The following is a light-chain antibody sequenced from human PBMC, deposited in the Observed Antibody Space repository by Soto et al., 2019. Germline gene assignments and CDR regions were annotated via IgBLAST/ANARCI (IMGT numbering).Light chain of an antibody. J-gene: IGLJ1*01. CDR1: SSDVGGYNY. Sequence: QSVLTQPASVSGSPGQSITISCTGTSSDVGGYNYVSWYQQHPGKAPKLMIYDVSNRPSGVSNRFSGSKSGNTASLTISGLQAEDEADYYCSSYTSSGTLEGYVFGTGTKVTVL. CDR3: SSYTSSGTLEGYV. V-gene: IGLV2-14*01. CDR2: DVS.